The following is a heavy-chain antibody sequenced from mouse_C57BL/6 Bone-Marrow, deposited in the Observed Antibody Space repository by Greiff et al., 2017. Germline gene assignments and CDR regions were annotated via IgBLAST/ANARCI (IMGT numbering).Heavy chain of an antibody. CDR3: ARRNWDGPFAY. D-gene: IGHD4-1*01. CDR1: GYTFTSYW. J-gene: IGHJ3*01. Sequence: QVHVKQSGAELVKPGASVKLSCKASGYTFTSYWMHWVKQRPGQGLEWIGMIHPNSGSTNYNEKFKSKATLTVDKSSSTAYMQLSSLRSEDSAVYYCARRNWDGPFAYWGQGTLVTVSA. V-gene: IGHV1-64*01. CDR2: IHPNSGST.